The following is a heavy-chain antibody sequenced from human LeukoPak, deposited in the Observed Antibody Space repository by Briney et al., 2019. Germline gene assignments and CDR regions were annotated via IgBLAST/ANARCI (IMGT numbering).Heavy chain of an antibody. J-gene: IGHJ4*02. CDR2: IYPGDSDI. Sequence: GESLKISCKGSGYSFTSYWIGWVRQMPGKGLEWMGVIYPGDSDIRYSPSFQGQVTISAVKSITTAYLQWSSLKASDTAMYYCARSVYTYGPYYFDYWGQGTLVTVSS. V-gene: IGHV5-51*01. CDR3: ARSVYTYGPYYFDY. CDR1: GYSFTSYW. D-gene: IGHD5-18*01.